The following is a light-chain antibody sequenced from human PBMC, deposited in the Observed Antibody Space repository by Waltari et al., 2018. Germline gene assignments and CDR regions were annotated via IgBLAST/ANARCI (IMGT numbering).Light chain of an antibody. CDR2: DVS. CDR1: SSDVGGYNY. CDR3: SSYTSSSTLV. V-gene: IGLV2-14*01. Sequence: QSALTQPASVSGSPGQSITISCTGTSSDVGGYNYVSWYQQHPGKAPKLMIYDVSNPPSVFSNRFSGSKSGNTASLTISWLQAEDEADYYCSSYTSSSTLVFGGGTKLTVL. J-gene: IGLJ2*01.